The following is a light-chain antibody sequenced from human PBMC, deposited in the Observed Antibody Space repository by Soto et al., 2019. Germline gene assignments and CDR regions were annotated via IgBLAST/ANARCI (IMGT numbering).Light chain of an antibody. Sequence: QSVLTQPPSASGTPGQRVTISCSGSSSNIGNFYVYWYQQLPGTAPKLLIYKNNQRPLGVPDRFSGSKSGTSASLAISGLRSEDEADYYGAAWDDSLSGPGVFGGGTHLTVL. CDR1: SSNIGNFY. J-gene: IGLJ7*01. V-gene: IGLV1-47*01. CDR3: AAWDDSLSGPGV. CDR2: KNN.